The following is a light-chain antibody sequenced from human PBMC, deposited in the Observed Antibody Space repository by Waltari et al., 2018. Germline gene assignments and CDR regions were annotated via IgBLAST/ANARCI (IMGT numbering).Light chain of an antibody. CDR2: GAS. V-gene: IGKV3-20*01. Sequence: EVVLTQSPDTLSLSPGERATLSCRASQSLTKRYIAWYQQKPGQAPRLLIYGASSRAAGIPYRFSGSGSGTDFTLTISRLEPEDFAVYYCQQYGSSIMYTFGQGTKLEIK. CDR3: QQYGSSIMYT. J-gene: IGKJ2*01. CDR1: QSLTKRY.